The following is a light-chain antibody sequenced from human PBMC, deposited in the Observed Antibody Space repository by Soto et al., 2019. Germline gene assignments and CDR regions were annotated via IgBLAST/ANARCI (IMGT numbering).Light chain of an antibody. Sequence: EIVMPQSPATLSVSPGERATLSCRASQSVSSNLAWYQQKPGQAPRLLIYGASTRATGIPARFSGSGPGTEFTSTISSLQSEDFAVYYCQQYGSSPTFGQGTRLEI. CDR3: QQYGSSPT. CDR2: GAS. CDR1: QSVSSN. J-gene: IGKJ5*01. V-gene: IGKV3-15*01.